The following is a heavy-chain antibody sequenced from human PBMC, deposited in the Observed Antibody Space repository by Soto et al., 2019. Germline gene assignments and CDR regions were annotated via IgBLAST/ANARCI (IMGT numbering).Heavy chain of an antibody. CDR1: GGSVSSGSYY. Sequence: SETLSLTCTVSGGSVSSGSYYWSWIRQPPGKGLEWIGYIYCSGSTNYNPSLKSRVTISVDTSKNQFSLKLSSVTAADTAVYYCASSASSRYPPRPFLDWFDPSLQRTLVTVGS. J-gene: IGHJ5*02. CDR2: IYCSGST. V-gene: IGHV4-61*01. CDR3: ASSASSRYPPRPFLDWFDP. D-gene: IGHD3-22*01.